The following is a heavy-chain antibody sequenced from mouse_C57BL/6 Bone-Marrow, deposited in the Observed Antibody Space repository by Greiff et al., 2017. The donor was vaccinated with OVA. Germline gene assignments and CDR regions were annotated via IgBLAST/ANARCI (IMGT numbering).Heavy chain of an antibody. D-gene: IGHD2-4*01. V-gene: IGHV2-6-1*01. CDR1: GFSFTRYC. Sequence: VQLVESGPGLVAPSPCLSITCTVSGFSFTRYCVHWVRQPPGKCLEWLVVIWSDGSTTYNSALKSRLSISQDNSKSQVFLKMNSRQTDDTAMYYCARHHYDYDGWFAYWGQGTLVTVSA. CDR2: IWSDGST. J-gene: IGHJ3*01. CDR3: ARHHYDYDGWFAY.